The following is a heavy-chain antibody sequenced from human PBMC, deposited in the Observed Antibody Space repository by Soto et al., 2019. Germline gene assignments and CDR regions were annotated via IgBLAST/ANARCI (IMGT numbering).Heavy chain of an antibody. J-gene: IGHJ4*02. V-gene: IGHV3-11*06. D-gene: IGHD3-16*02. Sequence: GGSLRLSCAASGFTFSDYYMSWIRQAPGKGLEWVPYISSSSSYTNYADSVKGRFTISRDNAKNSLYLQMNSLRAEDTAVYYCARPSGGGLPVPVIPHYWGQGTLVTVSS. CDR3: ARPSGGGLPVPVIPHY. CDR1: GFTFSDYY. CDR2: ISSSSSYT.